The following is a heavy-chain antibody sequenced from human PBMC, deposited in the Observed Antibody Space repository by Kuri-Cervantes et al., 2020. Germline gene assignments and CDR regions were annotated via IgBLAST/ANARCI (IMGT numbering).Heavy chain of an antibody. J-gene: IGHJ6*02. D-gene: IGHD6-19*01. V-gene: IGHV3-30-3*01. Sequence: GGSLRLSCAASGFTFDDYAMHWVRQAPGKGLEWVAVISYDGSNKYYADSVKGRFTISRDNSKNTLYLQMNSLRAEDTAVYYCARAIAVAGRLSYSAHYYYYGMDVWGQGTTVTVSS. CDR3: ARAIAVAGRLSYSAHYYYYGMDV. CDR1: GFTFDDYA. CDR2: ISYDGSNK.